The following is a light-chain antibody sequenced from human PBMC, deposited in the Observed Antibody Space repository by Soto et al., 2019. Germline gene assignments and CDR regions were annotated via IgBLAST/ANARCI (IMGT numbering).Light chain of an antibody. CDR1: SSDVGSYNL. J-gene: IGLJ1*01. V-gene: IGLV2-23*02. CDR3: CSYAGSSTPFYV. Sequence: SDLTQPASVSVSPGQSIAISCTGTSSDVGSYNLVSWYQQHPGKAPKLMIYEVSKRPSGVSNRFSGSKSGNTASLTISGLQAEDEADYYCCSYAGSSTPFYVFGTGTKVTVL. CDR2: EVS.